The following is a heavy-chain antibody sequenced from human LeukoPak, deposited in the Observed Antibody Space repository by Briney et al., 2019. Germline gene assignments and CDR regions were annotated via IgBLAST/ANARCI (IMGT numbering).Heavy chain of an antibody. CDR3: ARVFDILTGSSPFDY. CDR1: GFTFSSYA. V-gene: IGHV3-48*03. J-gene: IGHJ4*02. D-gene: IGHD3-9*01. Sequence: GGSLRLSCAASGFTFSSYAMHWVRQAPGKGLEWVSYISSSGSTIYYADSVKGRFTISRDNAKNSLYLQMNSLRAEDTAVYYCARVFDILTGSSPFDYWGQGTLVTVSS. CDR2: ISSSGSTI.